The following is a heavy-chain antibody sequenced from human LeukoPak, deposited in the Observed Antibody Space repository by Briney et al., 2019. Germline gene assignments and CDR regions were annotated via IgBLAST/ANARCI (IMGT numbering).Heavy chain of an antibody. V-gene: IGHV1-18*01. CDR2: ISAYNGNT. CDR1: GYTFTSYG. CDR3: ARDRQDVHGDYLFDY. J-gene: IGHJ4*02. Sequence: GASVKVSCKASGYTFTSYGISWVRQAPGQGLEWMGWISAYNGNTNYAQKLQGRVTMTTDTSTSTAYMELSSLRSDDTAVYYCARDRQDVHGDYLFDYWGQGTLVTVSS. D-gene: IGHD4-17*01.